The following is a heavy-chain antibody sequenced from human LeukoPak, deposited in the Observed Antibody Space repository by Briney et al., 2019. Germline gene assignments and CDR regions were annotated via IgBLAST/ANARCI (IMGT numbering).Heavy chain of an antibody. CDR2: IYTSGST. Sequence: SETLSLTCLVSGGSISGSYWSWIRQPAGKGLEWIGRIYTSGSTNYNPSLKSRVTMSVDTSKNQFSLKLSSVTAADTAVYYCARNPPPADFWSGYPNWFDPWGQGTLVTVSS. V-gene: IGHV4-4*07. D-gene: IGHD3-3*01. CDR1: GGSISGSY. CDR3: ARNPPPADFWSGYPNWFDP. J-gene: IGHJ5*02.